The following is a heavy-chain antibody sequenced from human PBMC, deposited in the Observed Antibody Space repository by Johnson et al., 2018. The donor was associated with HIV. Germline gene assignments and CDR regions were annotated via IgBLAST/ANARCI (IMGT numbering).Heavy chain of an antibody. V-gene: IGHV3-20*04. CDR3: ARQQQLVLSGTFDL. CDR2: INWNGGNT. J-gene: IGHJ3*01. CDR1: GFTFDDYG. Sequence: EVQLVESGGGLVQPGRSLKLSCAASGFTFDDYGMSWVRQAPGKGLEWVSGINWNGGNTDYADSVKGRFTISRDNSKNTLYLQMNTLRPEYTAVYYCARQQQLVLSGTFDLWGPGTMVTVS. D-gene: IGHD6-13*01.